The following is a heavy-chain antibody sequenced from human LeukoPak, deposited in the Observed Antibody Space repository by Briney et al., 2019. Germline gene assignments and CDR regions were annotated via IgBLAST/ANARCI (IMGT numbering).Heavy chain of an antibody. D-gene: IGHD3-9*01. J-gene: IGHJ5*02. CDR2: IYYSGST. V-gene: IGHV4-59*01. Sequence: SETLSLTCTVSAVSISSYYWSWIRQPPGKGLEWIGYIYYSGSTNYNPSLKSRVTISVDTSKNQFSLKLSSVTAADTAVYYCARSSSSYYDILTGQGASWFDPWGQGTLVTVSS. CDR1: AVSISSYY. CDR3: ARSSSSYYDILTGQGASWFDP.